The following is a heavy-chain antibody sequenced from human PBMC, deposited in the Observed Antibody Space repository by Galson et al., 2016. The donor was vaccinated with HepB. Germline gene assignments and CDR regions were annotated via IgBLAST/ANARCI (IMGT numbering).Heavy chain of an antibody. CDR3: ARDGYCSSTSCYRYGMDV. Sequence: SLRLSCAASGFTFSNYSMNWVRQAPGKGLEWVSSISSSSSYTYYADSVKGRFTISRDNAKNSLYLQMNSLRAEGTAVYHCARDGYCSSTSCYRYGMDVWGQGTTVTASS. J-gene: IGHJ6*02. CDR1: GFTFSNYS. V-gene: IGHV3-21*01. CDR2: ISSSSSYT. D-gene: IGHD2-2*02.